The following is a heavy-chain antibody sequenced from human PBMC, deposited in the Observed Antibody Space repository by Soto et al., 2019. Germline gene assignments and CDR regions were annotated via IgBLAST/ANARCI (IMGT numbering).Heavy chain of an antibody. J-gene: IGHJ3*02. CDR2: IYSSGST. CDR3: ATSPRFAFDI. Sequence: QVQLQESGPGLVKPSETLSLSCSVSGGSVNSVNYYWSWIRQPPGTGLEWIGYIYSSGSTNYNPSLKSRVTISVDTSKNQLSLRLNSVTTADTAVYYCATSPRFAFDIWGQGTMVTVSS. V-gene: IGHV4-61*01. CDR1: GGSVNSVNYY.